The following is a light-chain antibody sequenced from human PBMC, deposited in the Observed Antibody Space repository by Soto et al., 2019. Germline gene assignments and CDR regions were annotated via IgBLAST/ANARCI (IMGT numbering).Light chain of an antibody. Sequence: EIVLTQSPATLSLSPGERATLSCRASQSVSSSLAWYQHKPGQAPRLLIYDASNRAAGIPARFSGSGSGTDFTLTISALEPEDFAVYFCQQRNNWPPEFTFGPGTKVEI. V-gene: IGKV3-11*01. J-gene: IGKJ3*01. CDR3: QQRNNWPPEFT. CDR2: DAS. CDR1: QSVSSS.